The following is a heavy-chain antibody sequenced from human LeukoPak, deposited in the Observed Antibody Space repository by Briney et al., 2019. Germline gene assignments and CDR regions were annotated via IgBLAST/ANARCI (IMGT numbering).Heavy chain of an antibody. V-gene: IGHV3-48*01. CDR3: ARDHPYYDFWAGYSRAFDI. CDR2: IRASGRTT. D-gene: IGHD3-3*01. CDR1: GFNFGNYG. Sequence: PGGSLRLSCAASGFNFGNYGMNWVRQAPGKGLEWVSGIRASGRTTDYADSVKGRFTISRDNAKNSLYLQMNSLRAEDTAVYYCARDHPYYDFWAGYSRAFDIWGQGTVVTVSS. J-gene: IGHJ3*02.